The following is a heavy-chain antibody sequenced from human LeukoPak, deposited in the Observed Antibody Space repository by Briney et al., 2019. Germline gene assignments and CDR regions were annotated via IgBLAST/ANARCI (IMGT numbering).Heavy chain of an antibody. CDR2: ISVRSNYR. J-gene: IGHJ4*02. CDR1: GYTFSDSS. D-gene: IGHD3-22*01. CDR3: VRLRRNSDRSGYYYYYDY. Sequence: GGSLRLSCAASGYTFSDSSVNWVRQAPGKGLEWVSSISVRSNYRYYADSVRGRFTISRDDARDSLFLQMNSLRAEDTAVYFCVRLRRNSDRSGYYYYYDYWGQGTLVTVSS. V-gene: IGHV3-21*01.